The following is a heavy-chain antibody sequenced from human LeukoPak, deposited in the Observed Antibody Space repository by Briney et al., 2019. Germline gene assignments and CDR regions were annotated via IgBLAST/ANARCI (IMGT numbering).Heavy chain of an antibody. Sequence: SETLSLTCAVYGGSFSGYYWSWIRQPPGKGLAWIGEINHSGSTNYNPSLKSRVTISVDTSKNQFSLKLSSVTAADTAVYYCARGVMVANYYYYYMDVWGKGTTVAVSS. V-gene: IGHV4-34*01. CDR2: INHSGST. D-gene: IGHD2-15*01. CDR3: ARGVMVANYYYYYMDV. J-gene: IGHJ6*03. CDR1: GGSFSGYY.